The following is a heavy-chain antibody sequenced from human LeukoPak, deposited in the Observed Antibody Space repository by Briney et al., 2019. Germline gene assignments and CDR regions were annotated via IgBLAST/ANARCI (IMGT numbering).Heavy chain of an antibody. J-gene: IGHJ4*02. D-gene: IGHD2-21*02. V-gene: IGHV4-39*01. CDR3: ARLVKVTDYYFDY. CDR2: IYYSGST. Sequence: SETLSLTCTVSDDSITMYYWTWIRQPPGKGLEWIGSIYYSGSTYYNPSLKSRVTISVDTSKNQFSLKLSSVTAADTAVYYCARLVKVTDYYFDYWGQGTLVTVSS. CDR1: DDSITMYY.